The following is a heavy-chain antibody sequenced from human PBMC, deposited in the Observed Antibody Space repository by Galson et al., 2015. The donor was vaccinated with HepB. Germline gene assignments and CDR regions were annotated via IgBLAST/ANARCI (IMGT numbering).Heavy chain of an antibody. D-gene: IGHD3-9*01. Sequence: SVKVSCKASGGTFSSYAISWVRQAPGQGLEWMGGIIPIFGTANYAQKFQGRVTITADESTSTAYMELSSLRSEDTAVYYCARDRGEWRPNLIKPYYDILTGRDAFDIWGQGTMVTASS. CDR3: ARDRGEWRPNLIKPYYDILTGRDAFDI. CDR2: IIPIFGTA. CDR1: GGTFSSYA. V-gene: IGHV1-69*13. J-gene: IGHJ3*02.